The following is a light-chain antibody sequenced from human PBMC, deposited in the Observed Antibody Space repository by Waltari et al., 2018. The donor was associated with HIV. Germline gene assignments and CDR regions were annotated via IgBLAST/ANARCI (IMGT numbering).Light chain of an antibody. J-gene: IGKJ1*01. Sequence: DIVLTQSPDSLAVSLGERAPINCQARQSVLYNSNSKNYLSWYQQRPGQPPKLLIYWASTRESGVPDRFSGSASGTDFTLTISGLQAEDVAVYYCHQYYTTPWAFGQGTKVEIK. CDR2: WAS. V-gene: IGKV4-1*01. CDR3: HQYYTTPWA. CDR1: QSVLYNSNSKNY.